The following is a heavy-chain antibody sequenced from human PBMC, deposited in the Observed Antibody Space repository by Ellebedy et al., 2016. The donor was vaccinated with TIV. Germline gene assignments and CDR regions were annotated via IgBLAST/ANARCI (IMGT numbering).Heavy chain of an antibody. V-gene: IGHV3-23*01. CDR2: FSGSATIT. CDR1: GFTFGSYG. CDR3: ATRRACSSGVCYGLDY. D-gene: IGHD2-8*01. Sequence: GGSLRLSXAASGFTFGSYGMSWVRQAPGKGLEWVSTFSGSATITYADSVKGRFTISRDNSKNTLYLQMNTLRAEDTAVYYCATRRACSSGVCYGLDYWGQGTLVTVSS. J-gene: IGHJ4*02.